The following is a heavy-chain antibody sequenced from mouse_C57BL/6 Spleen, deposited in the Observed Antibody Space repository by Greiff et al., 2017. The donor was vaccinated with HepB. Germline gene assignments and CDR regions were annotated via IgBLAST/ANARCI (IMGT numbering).Heavy chain of an antibody. J-gene: IGHJ4*01. CDR3: ARGDDGYYAAMDY. Sequence: QVQLQQPGAELVKPGASVKMSRKASGYTFTSYWITWVKQRPGQGLEWIGDIYPGSGSTNYNEKFKSKATLTVDTSSSTAYMQLSSLTSEDSAVYYCARGDDGYYAAMDYWGQGTSVTVSS. V-gene: IGHV1-55*01. D-gene: IGHD2-3*01. CDR2: IYPGSGST. CDR1: GYTFTSYW.